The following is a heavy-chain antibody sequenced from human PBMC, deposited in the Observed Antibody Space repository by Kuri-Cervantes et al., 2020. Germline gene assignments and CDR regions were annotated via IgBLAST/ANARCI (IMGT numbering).Heavy chain of an antibody. J-gene: IGHJ4*02. CDR2: ISWNSGSI. CDR1: GGSITNYY. D-gene: IGHD4-17*01. Sequence: LSLTCTVSGGSITNYYWSWIRQPPGKGLEWVSGISWNSGSIGYADSVKGRFTISRDNAKNSLYLQMNSLRAEDTALYYCAKDITYHDYGDYGGLDYWGQGTLVTVSS. CDR3: AKDITYHDYGDYGGLDY. V-gene: IGHV3-9*01.